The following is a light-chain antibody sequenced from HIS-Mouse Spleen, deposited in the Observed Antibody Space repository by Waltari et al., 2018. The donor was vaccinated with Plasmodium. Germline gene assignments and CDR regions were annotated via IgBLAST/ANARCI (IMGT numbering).Light chain of an antibody. CDR3: CSYAGSRV. J-gene: IGLJ2*01. CDR1: SSDVGSYHL. CDR2: EGS. V-gene: IGLV2-23*01. Sequence: QSALTQPASVSGSPGQSITISCTGTSSDVGSYHLVSWYQQHPGKAPKLMIYEGSKRPSRVSNRFSGSKSGNTASLTISGLQAEDEADYYCCSYAGSRVFGGGTKLTVL.